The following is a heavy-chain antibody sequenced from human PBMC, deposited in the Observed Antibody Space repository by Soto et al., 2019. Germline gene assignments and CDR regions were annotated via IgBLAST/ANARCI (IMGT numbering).Heavy chain of an antibody. D-gene: IGHD3-3*01. CDR3: ARDWNFDY. CDR1: GGTFSSYT. CDR2: INPIRGIT. V-gene: IGHV1-69*04. J-gene: IGHJ4*02. Sequence: SVKVSCKASGGTFSSYTISWVRQAPGQGLEWMGRINPIRGITNYAQKFQGRVTMTADTSTSTAYMELSRLRSDDTAVYYCARDWNFDYWGQGTLVTVSS.